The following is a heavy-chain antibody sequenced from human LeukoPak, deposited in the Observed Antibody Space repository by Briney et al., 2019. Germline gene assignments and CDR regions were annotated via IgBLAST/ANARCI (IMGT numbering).Heavy chain of an antibody. CDR3: ARQTGSGLFILP. CDR1: GGSISSSRYH. Sequence: SETLSLTCTVSGGSISSSRYHWGWIRQPPGKGLEWIGSIYYSGNTYYNASLKSQVSISIDTSKNQFSLRLTSVTAADTAVYYCARQTGSGLFILPGGQGTLVTVSS. D-gene: IGHD3/OR15-3a*01. V-gene: IGHV4-39*01. J-gene: IGHJ4*02. CDR2: IYYSGNT.